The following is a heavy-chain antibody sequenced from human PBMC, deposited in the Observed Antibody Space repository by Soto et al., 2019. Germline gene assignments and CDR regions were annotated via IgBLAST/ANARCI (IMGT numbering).Heavy chain of an antibody. D-gene: IGHD3-10*01. CDR2: ISYDGSNT. J-gene: IGHJ6*03. CDR3: AKDSSNSYGLRNYYYYYMDV. Sequence: QVQLVESGGGVVQPGRSLRLSCAASGFPFNSYVMYWVRQAPGKGLEWVALISYDGSNTYYADSVKGRFTISRDSSKNTLYLQMNSLRADDTAVYYCAKDSSNSYGLRNYYYYYMDVWGKGTTVTVSS. V-gene: IGHV3-30*18. CDR1: GFPFNSYV.